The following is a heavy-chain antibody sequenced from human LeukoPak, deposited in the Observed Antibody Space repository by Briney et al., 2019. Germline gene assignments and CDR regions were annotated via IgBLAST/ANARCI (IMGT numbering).Heavy chain of an antibody. CDR2: ISGSGGST. CDR3: AKPDSSGYIGGDAFDI. D-gene: IGHD3-22*01. V-gene: IGHV3-23*01. Sequence: GGSLRLSCAASGFTFSSYAMSWVRQAPGKGLEWVSAISGSGGSTYYADSAKGRFTISRDNSKNTLYLQMNSLRAEDTAVYYCAKPDSSGYIGGDAFDIWGQGTMVTVSS. J-gene: IGHJ3*02. CDR1: GFTFSSYA.